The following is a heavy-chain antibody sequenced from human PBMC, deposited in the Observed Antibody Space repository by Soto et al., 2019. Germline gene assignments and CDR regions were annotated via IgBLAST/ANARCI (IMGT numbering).Heavy chain of an antibody. Sequence: QVQLQESGPGLVKPSQTLSLTCSVSGVSVSSDISYWSGIRHHPGKGLEWIGYIYYSGNTYYNPSLGCRVTISRDMSKNPFSLRLRSVTPADTAVYYCARYPVVVVPAANYGLDVWGQGTTVTVSS. CDR1: GVSVSSDISY. D-gene: IGHD2-2*01. CDR2: IYYSGNT. J-gene: IGHJ6*02. CDR3: ARYPVVVVPAANYGLDV. V-gene: IGHV4-31*03.